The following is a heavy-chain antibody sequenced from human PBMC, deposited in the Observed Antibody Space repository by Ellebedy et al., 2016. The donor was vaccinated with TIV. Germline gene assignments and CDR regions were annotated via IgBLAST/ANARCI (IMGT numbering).Heavy chain of an antibody. CDR2: IHPGDSYT. Sequence: GESLKISCKASGYSFNSYWINWVRQMPGKGLEWMGRIHPGDSYTDYSPSFQGHVTMSVDNSISTAYLQWSSLKAADTALYYRAKQYGDYARWFDSWGQGTLVAVSS. CDR1: GYSFNSYW. D-gene: IGHD4-17*01. V-gene: IGHV5-10-1*01. J-gene: IGHJ5*01. CDR3: AKQYGDYARWFDS.